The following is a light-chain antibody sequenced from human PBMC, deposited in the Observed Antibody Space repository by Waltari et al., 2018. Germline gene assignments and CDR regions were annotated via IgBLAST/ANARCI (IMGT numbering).Light chain of an antibody. V-gene: IGLV2-14*03. CDR2: GVR. CDR1: RSDLGNYNY. J-gene: IGLJ2*01. CDR3: MSYTNGNTHVV. Sequence: QSALTQPASVSGSPGQSITISCTETRSDLGNYNYVSWYQQYPGKAPKLLIYGVRNRPSGISHRFSGSKSGNTASLPISGLQAEDEANYYCMSYTNGNTHVVFGGGTKVTVL.